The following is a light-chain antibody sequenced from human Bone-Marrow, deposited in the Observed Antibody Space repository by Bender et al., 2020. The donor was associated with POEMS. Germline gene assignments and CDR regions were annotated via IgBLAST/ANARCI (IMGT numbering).Light chain of an antibody. J-gene: IGLJ3*02. CDR3: SSYSSSSTLV. V-gene: IGLV2-14*03. Sequence: QSALTQPASVSGSPGQSITISCTGTSSDVGAYNFVSWYQQHPGKAPKLIIFDVSKRPSGVSNRFSGSESGNTASLSISGLQAEDEADYYYSSYSSSSTLVFCGGTKLTVL. CDR1: SSDVGAYNF. CDR2: DVS.